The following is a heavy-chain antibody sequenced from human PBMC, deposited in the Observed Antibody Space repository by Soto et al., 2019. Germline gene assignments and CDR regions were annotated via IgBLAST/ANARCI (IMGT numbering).Heavy chain of an antibody. D-gene: IGHD2-2*01. CDR3: ARGPQHCIRTSRPS. J-gene: IGHJ5*02. CDR1: GGSISSYY. Sequence: SETLSLTCTVSGGSISSYYWSWIRQPPGKGLEWIGYIYYSGSTNYNPSLKSRVTISVDTSKNQFSLKLSSVTAADTAVYYCARGPQHCIRTSRPSWGQGTLDTVSS. V-gene: IGHV4-59*01. CDR2: IYYSGST.